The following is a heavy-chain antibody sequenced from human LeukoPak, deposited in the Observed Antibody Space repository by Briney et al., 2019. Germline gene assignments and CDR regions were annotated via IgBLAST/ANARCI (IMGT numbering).Heavy chain of an antibody. V-gene: IGHV3-30*18. CDR3: VKSLDRHYYDIHGPLSH. J-gene: IGHJ4*02. D-gene: IGHD3-22*01. Sequence: QPGRSLRLSCAASGFTFSSYGMYWVRQAPGKGLEWVAAISYEGSNKYYGDSVKGRITISRDNARNTVDLQMNSLRAEDTAVYYCVKSLDRHYYDIHGPLSHWGQGTLVTVSS. CDR1: GFTFSSYG. CDR2: ISYEGSNK.